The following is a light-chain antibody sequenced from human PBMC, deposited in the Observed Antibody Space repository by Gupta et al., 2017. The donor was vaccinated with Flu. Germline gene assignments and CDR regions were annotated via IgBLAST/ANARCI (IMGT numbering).Light chain of an antibody. Sequence: SSSNRQNNYVYWYQQGPGTAPTLLIAREEERPSGVSDRFSGSKAGSSAALASSGLRSEDEAEYYCAGWDDSLGGQVFGGGTKLTVL. CDR2: REE. CDR1: SSNRQNNY. V-gene: IGLV1-47*01. CDR3: AGWDDSLGGQV. J-gene: IGLJ3*02.